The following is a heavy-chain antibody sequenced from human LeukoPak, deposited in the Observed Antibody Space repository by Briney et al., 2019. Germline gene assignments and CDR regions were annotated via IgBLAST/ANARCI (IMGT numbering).Heavy chain of an antibody. CDR1: GGSISSSSYY. CDR2: IYYSGST. D-gene: IGHD6-6*01. V-gene: IGHV4-39*07. J-gene: IGHJ5*02. CDR3: ARASAYSTSSGVNL. Sequence: SETLSLTCTVSGGSISSSSYYWGWIRQPPGKGLEWIGSIYYSGSTYYNPSLKSRVTISVDTSKNQFSLRLNSVTAADTAVYYCARASAYSTSSGVNLWGQGTLVTVSS.